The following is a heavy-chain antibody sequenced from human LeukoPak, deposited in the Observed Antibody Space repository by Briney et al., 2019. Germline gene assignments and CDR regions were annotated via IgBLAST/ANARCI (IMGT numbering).Heavy chain of an antibody. CDR2: ISAYNGNT. V-gene: IGHV1-18*01. CDR1: GGTFSSYA. J-gene: IGHJ4*02. Sequence: GASVKVSCKASGGTFSSYAISWVRQAPGQGLEWMGWISAYNGNTNYAQKLQGRVTMTTDTSTSTAYMELRSLRSDDTAVYYCARSMYYYDSSGYYPGHWGQGTLVTVSS. D-gene: IGHD3-22*01. CDR3: ARSMYYYDSSGYYPGH.